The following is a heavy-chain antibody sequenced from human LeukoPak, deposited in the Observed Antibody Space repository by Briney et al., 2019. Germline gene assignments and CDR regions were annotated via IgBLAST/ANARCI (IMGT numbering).Heavy chain of an antibody. CDR1: GFTFDDYA. CDR3: AKGPIAVAGTYFDY. V-gene: IGHV3-9*03. Sequence: PGRSLRLSCAASGFTFDDYAMHWVRQAPGKGLEWVSGISWSSGSIGYADSVKGGFTISRDNAKNSLYLQMNSLRAEDMALYYCAKGPIAVAGTYFDYWGQGTLVTVSS. J-gene: IGHJ4*02. CDR2: ISWSSGSI. D-gene: IGHD6-19*01.